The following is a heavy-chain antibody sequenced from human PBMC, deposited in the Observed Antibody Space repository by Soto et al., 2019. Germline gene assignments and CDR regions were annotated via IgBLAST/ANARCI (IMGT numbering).Heavy chain of an antibody. J-gene: IGHJ4*02. Sequence: SSEALSVTCTVSGHSLSSGGYYWSWIRQHPGKGLEWVGYIYFTGSTLYNPSLKSRLAMSLDTSKNQFSLRLTSVTAADTAVYFCARDWGSSGWPNWGQGTLVTVSS. CDR3: ARDWGSSGWPN. D-gene: IGHD6-19*01. CDR1: GHSLSSGGYY. V-gene: IGHV4-31*03. CDR2: IYFTGST.